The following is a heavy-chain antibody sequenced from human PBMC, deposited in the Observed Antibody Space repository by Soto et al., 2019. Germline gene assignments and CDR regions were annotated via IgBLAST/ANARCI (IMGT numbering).Heavy chain of an antibody. J-gene: IGHJ5*02. CDR3: ARGRGVRGVSYNWFDP. CDR2: INHSGST. D-gene: IGHD3-10*02. V-gene: IGHV4-34*01. Sequence: QVQLQQWGAGLLKPSETLSLTCAVYGGSFSGYYWSWIRQPPGKGLEWIGEINHSGSTSYNPSLKSRVTISVDTSKNQFSLKLSSVTAADTAVYYCARGRGVRGVSYNWFDPWGQGTLVTVSS. CDR1: GGSFSGYY.